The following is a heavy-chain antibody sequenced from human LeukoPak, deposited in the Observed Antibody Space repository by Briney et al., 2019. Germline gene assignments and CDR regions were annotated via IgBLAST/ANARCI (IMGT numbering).Heavy chain of an antibody. CDR2: IKEDGSEK. CDR3: AREVTFPHSSGASREDYFDF. V-gene: IGHV3-7*01. Sequence: GGSLRLSCAASGFTFSIYWMSWVRQAPGKGLEWVANIKEDGSEKYYVDSVKGRFTVSRDNAKISLYLEMNSLKAEDTAVYYCAREVTFPHSSGASREDYFDFWGQGTLVTVSS. CDR1: GFTFSIYW. D-gene: IGHD6-19*01. J-gene: IGHJ4*02.